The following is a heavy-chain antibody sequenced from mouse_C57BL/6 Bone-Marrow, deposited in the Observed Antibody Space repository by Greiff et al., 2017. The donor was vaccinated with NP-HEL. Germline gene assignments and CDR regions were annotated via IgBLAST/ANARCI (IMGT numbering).Heavy chain of an antibody. Sequence: EVKLVESGGGLVQPKGSLKLSCAASGFSFNTYAMNWVRQAPGKGLEWVARIRSKSNNYATYYADSVKDRFTISRDDSESMLYLQMNNLKTEDTAMYYCVRQGVNFDVWGTGTTVTVSS. CDR2: IRSKSNNYAT. D-gene: IGHD2-1*01. V-gene: IGHV10-1*01. CDR3: VRQGVNFDV. J-gene: IGHJ1*03. CDR1: GFSFNTYA.